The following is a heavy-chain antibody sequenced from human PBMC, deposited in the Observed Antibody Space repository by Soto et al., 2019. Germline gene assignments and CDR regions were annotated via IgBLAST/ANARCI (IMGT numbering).Heavy chain of an antibody. CDR2: ISAYNGNT. CDR1: GYTFNSYG. J-gene: IGHJ6*02. Sequence: ASVEVSWKASGYTFNSYGISWVRQAPGQGLEWMGWISAYNGNTNYAQKLQGRVTMTTDTSTSTAYMELRSLRSDDTAVYYCARGGSSWYRPEYYYYGMDVWGQGTTVTVSS. V-gene: IGHV1-18*01. CDR3: ARGGSSWYRPEYYYYGMDV. D-gene: IGHD6-13*01.